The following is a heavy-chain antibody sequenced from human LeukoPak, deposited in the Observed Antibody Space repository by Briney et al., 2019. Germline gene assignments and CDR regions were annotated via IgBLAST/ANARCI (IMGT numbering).Heavy chain of an antibody. J-gene: IGHJ4*02. D-gene: IGHD6-13*01. V-gene: IGHV1-18*04. CDR1: GYTFTSYY. CDR2: ISAYNGNT. Sequence: ASVKVSCKASGYTFTSYYMHWVRQAPGQGLEWMGWISAYNGNTNYAQKLQGRVTMTTDTSTSTAYMELRSLRSDDTAVYYCARDEYSSSDYWGQGTLVTVSS. CDR3: ARDEYSSSDY.